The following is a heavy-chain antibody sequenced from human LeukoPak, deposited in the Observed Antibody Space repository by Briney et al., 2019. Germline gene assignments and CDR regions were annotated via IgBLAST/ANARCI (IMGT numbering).Heavy chain of an antibody. J-gene: IGHJ6*03. CDR3: AKDRCSNGIGCYYYYMEV. V-gene: IGHV3-30*02. CDR2: IQYDRTNE. CDR1: AFTFSSYG. Sequence: GGSLRLSCAASAFTFSSYGMHWVRQAPGKGLEWVAYIQYDRTNEQYAHSVKGRFRISRDDSNNILYLQMNSLRTEDTAVYYCAKDRCSNGIGCYYYYMEVWGKGTTVTISS. D-gene: IGHD2-8*01.